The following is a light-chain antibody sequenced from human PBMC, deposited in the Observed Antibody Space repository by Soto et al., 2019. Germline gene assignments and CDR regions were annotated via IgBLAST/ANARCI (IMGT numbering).Light chain of an antibody. V-gene: IGLV1-40*01. CDR1: TSNIGAGYD. J-gene: IGLJ1*01. CDR3: QSYDTSLSGSYV. CDR2: ANS. Sequence: QCLLTQPPCVSGAPGQRFLVACTGSTSNIGAGYDVHWYQQLPGTSPKLLIFANSNRPSGVPDRFSASRSGSSASLTITGLQAEDEADYYCQSYDTSLSGSYVFGSGTKVTVL.